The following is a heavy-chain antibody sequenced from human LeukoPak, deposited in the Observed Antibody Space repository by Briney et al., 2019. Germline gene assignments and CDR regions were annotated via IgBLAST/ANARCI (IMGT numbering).Heavy chain of an antibody. D-gene: IGHD6-19*01. Sequence: GGSLRLSCAASGFTFSSYGMHWVRQAPGKGLEWVANIKQDGSEKYYVDSVKGRFTISRDNAKNTLYLQMNSLRAEDTAVYYCAKDVLIAVAGSELDYWGQGTLVTVSS. CDR2: IKQDGSEK. CDR1: GFTFSSYG. CDR3: AKDVLIAVAGSELDY. J-gene: IGHJ4*02. V-gene: IGHV3-7*01.